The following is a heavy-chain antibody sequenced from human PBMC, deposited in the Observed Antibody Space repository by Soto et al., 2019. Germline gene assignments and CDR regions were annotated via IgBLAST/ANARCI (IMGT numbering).Heavy chain of an antibody. CDR2: ISYDGSNK. CDR1: GFTFSSYG. J-gene: IGHJ4*02. Sequence: GGSLRLSCAASGFTFSSYGLHWVRQAPGTGLEWVAVISYDGSNKYYADSVKGRFTISRDNSKNTLYLQMNSLRAEDTAVYYCAVPSRRNTIFGVAIDYWGQGTLVTVSS. D-gene: IGHD3-3*01. CDR3: AVPSRRNTIFGVAIDY. V-gene: IGHV3-30*03.